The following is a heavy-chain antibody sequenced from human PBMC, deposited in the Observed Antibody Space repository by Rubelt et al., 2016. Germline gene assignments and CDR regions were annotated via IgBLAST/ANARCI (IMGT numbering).Heavy chain of an antibody. Sequence: EVQLLESGGGLVQPGGSLRLSCAASGFTFSNYAMRWVRQAPGKGPEWVSRIRSDGSSTSHADSVKGRFTFSRDNAKNTLYLQMHSLRAEETAVYYCARVVDTAVATGYYYGMDVWGQGTTVTVSS. V-gene: IGHV3-74*02. D-gene: IGHD5-18*01. CDR1: GFTFSNYA. CDR2: IRSDGSST. J-gene: IGHJ6*02. CDR3: ARVVDTAVATGYYYGMDV.